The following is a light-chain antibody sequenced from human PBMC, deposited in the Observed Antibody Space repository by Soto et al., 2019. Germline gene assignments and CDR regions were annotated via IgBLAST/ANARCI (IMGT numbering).Light chain of an antibody. V-gene: IGKV1-39*01. Sequence: DIQMTQSPSSLSASVGDRVTITCRASQSISSYLNWYQQKPGKAPKLLIYAASSLQSGVPSRFSGSGSGTDFTLTISSLQPEDIATYYCQQYENLPVFGPGTRVEIK. J-gene: IGKJ1*01. CDR3: QQYENLPV. CDR2: AAS. CDR1: QSISSY.